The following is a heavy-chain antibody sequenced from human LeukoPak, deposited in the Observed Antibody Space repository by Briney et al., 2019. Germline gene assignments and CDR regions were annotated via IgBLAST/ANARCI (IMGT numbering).Heavy chain of an antibody. D-gene: IGHD3-9*01. J-gene: IGHJ6*03. Sequence: ASVKVSCKASGGTFSSYAISWVRQAPGQGLEWMGGIIPIFGTANYAQKFRGRVTITADESTSTAYMELSSLRSEDTAVYYCARANWGILTGYPYYYYYYMDVWGKGTTVTVSS. V-gene: IGHV1-69*01. CDR1: GGTFSSYA. CDR3: ARANWGILTGYPYYYYYYMDV. CDR2: IIPIFGTA.